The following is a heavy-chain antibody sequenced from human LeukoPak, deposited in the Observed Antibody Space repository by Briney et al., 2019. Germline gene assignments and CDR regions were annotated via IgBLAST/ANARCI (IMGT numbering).Heavy chain of an antibody. J-gene: IGHJ4*02. CDR3: ARDADSIAAAGTFDY. CDR1: GGSIGTYY. D-gene: IGHD6-25*01. Sequence: ASETLSLTCTVSGGSIGTYYWSWVRQSPGTGLEWIGYIYVTGTRYNPYLQSRVTISVDRSRNQFFLKMTSVTAADTAVYYCARDADSIAAAGTFDYWGQGTLVTVSS. CDR2: IYVTGT. V-gene: IGHV4-4*09.